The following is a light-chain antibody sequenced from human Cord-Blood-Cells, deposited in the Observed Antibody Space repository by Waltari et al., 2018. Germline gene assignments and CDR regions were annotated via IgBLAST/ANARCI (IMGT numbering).Light chain of an antibody. V-gene: IGKV3-20*01. J-gene: IGKJ1*01. CDR2: GAS. CDR3: QQYGSSPPWT. Sequence: ELVLTPSPGTLSLSPGERAPLSCRASQSVSSSYLAWYQQKPGQAPRLLIYGASSRATGIPDRFSGSGSGTDFTLTISRLEPEDFAVYYCQQYGSSPPWTFGQGTKVEIK. CDR1: QSVSSSY.